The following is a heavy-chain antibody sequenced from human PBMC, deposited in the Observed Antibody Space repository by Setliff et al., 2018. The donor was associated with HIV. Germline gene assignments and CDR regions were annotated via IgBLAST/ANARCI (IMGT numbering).Heavy chain of an antibody. Sequence: SETLSLTCTVSGDSISSGGFYCNWFRQYPEKGPEWIGWIHYSGRTNFNPSLRSRATISFDTSKNQFSLNLTSVTAADTAVYYCARAPFRGGSFGWFDPWGQGTLVTVSS. CDR2: IHYSGRT. D-gene: IGHD2-15*01. CDR1: GDSISSGGFY. J-gene: IGHJ5*02. V-gene: IGHV4-31*03. CDR3: ARAPFRGGSFGWFDP.